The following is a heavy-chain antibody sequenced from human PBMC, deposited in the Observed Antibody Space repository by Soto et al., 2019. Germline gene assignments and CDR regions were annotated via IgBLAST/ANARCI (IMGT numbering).Heavy chain of an antibody. J-gene: IGHJ6*02. D-gene: IGHD2-2*01. V-gene: IGHV4-4*02. CDR2: IYHSGST. CDR1: GGSISSSNW. CDR3: ARARGYCSSTSCYYYYYYGMDV. Sequence: TLSLTCAVSGGSISSSNWWSWVRQPPGKGLEWIGEIYHSGSTNYNPSLKSRVTISVDKSKNQFSLKLSSVTAADTAVYYCARARGYCSSTSCYYYYYYGMDVWGQGTTVTVSS.